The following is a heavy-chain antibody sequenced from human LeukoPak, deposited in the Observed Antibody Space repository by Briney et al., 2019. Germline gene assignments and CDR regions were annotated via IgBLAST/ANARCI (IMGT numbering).Heavy chain of an antibody. D-gene: IGHD7-27*01. J-gene: IGHJ4*02. Sequence: SETLSLTCTVSGGSISSYYWSWIRQPPGKGLEWIGYIYFRGTTNYHPSIKSRVTISVDTSKNQFSLKLTSVTTADTAVYYCARSPGAPFDYWGQGSLVAVSS. CDR1: GGSISSYY. CDR2: IYFRGTT. V-gene: IGHV4-59*01. CDR3: ARSPGAPFDY.